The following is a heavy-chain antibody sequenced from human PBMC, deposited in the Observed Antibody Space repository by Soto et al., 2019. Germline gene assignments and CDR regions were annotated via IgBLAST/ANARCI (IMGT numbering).Heavy chain of an antibody. CDR2: ISSSGSTI. V-gene: IGHV3-11*01. Sequence: PGGSLRLSCAASGFTFSDYYMSWIRQAPGKGLEWVSYISSSGSTIYYADSVKGRFTISRDNAKNSLYLQMNSLRAEDTAVYYCARDCLGSSWYDSYDYWGQGTLVTVSS. CDR1: GFTFSDYY. D-gene: IGHD6-13*01. J-gene: IGHJ4*02. CDR3: ARDCLGSSWYDSYDY.